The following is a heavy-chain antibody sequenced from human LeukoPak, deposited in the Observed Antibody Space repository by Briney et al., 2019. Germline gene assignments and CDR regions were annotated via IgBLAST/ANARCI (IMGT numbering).Heavy chain of an antibody. D-gene: IGHD5-24*01. CDR1: GYTVTSYY. CDR3: ASSRDGYNYYFDY. V-gene: IGHV1-46*01. J-gene: IGHJ4*02. CDR2: INPSGGSA. Sequence: GASVTVSCTASGYTVTSYYMHWVRQAPGQGLEWMGIINPSGGSASYAQKFQGRVTMTRDTSTSTVYMELSSLRSEDTAVYYCASSRDGYNYYFDYWGQGTLVTVSS.